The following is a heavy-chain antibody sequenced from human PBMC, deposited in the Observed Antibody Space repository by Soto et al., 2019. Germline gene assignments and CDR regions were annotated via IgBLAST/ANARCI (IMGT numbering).Heavy chain of an antibody. V-gene: IGHV3-23*01. CDR3: VKGAATYDFWSGYFKGVADY. Sequence: EVQLLESGGGLVQPGGSLRLSCAASGFTFSSYAMSWVRQAPGKGLEWVSAISGSGGSTYYADSVKGRFTISRDNSKNTLYLQMNSLRAEDTAVYYCVKGAATYDFWSGYFKGVADYWGQGTLVTVSS. D-gene: IGHD3-3*01. CDR2: ISGSGGST. J-gene: IGHJ4*02. CDR1: GFTFSSYA.